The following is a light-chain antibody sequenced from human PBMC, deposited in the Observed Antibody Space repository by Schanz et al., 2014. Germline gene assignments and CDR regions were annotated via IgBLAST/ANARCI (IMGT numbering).Light chain of an antibody. CDR1: QSISSN. CDR2: DAS. J-gene: IGKJ4*01. V-gene: IGKV1-5*01. Sequence: IQMTQSPSTLSASVGDRVTITCRASQSISSNLAWYQQKPGKAPKFLIHDASSLETGVPSRFSGSGSGTEFTLTISSLQPDDFATYYCQQYDSYPLTFGGGTQVKIK. CDR3: QQYDSYPLT.